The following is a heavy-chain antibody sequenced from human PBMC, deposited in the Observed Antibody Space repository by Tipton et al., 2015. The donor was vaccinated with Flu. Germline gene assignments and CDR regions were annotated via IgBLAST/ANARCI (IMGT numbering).Heavy chain of an antibody. J-gene: IGHJ6*03. V-gene: IGHV4-59*01. CDR1: GGSISSYY. D-gene: IGHD3-3*01. Sequence: TLSLTCTVSGGSISSYYWSWIRQPPGKGLEWIGYIYYSGSTNYNPSLKSRVTISVDTSKNQFSLKLSSVTAADTAVYYCARVSYDFWSGYFYYYYMDVWGKGTTVTVSS. CDR2: IYYSGST. CDR3: ARVSYDFWSGYFYYYYMDV.